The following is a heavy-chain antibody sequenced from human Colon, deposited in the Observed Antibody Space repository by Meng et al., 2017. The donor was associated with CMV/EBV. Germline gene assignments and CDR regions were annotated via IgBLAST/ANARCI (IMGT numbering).Heavy chain of an antibody. D-gene: IGHD3-10*01. CDR2: IDTSGYTV. CDR1: GFPFSHYA. J-gene: IGHJ6*02. Sequence: GESLKISCTASGFPFSHYAMTWVRQAPGRGLEWVSYIDTSGYTVSYGDSVKGRFTISRDNAKNSLFLQMNSLRGDDTAVYYCARDRGTAVGEDGMDVWGQGTTVTVSS. V-gene: IGHV3-48*04. CDR3: ARDRGTAVGEDGMDV.